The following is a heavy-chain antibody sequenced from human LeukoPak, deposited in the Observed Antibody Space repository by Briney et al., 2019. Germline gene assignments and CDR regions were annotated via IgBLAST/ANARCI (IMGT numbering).Heavy chain of an antibody. Sequence: ASVKVSCKASGYTFTSYGISWVRQAPGQGLEWMGWINPNSGGTNYAQKFQGWVTMTRDTSISTACMELSRLRSDDTAVYYCARGETTVTSYLGYWGQGTLVTVSS. J-gene: IGHJ4*02. V-gene: IGHV1-2*04. CDR2: INPNSGGT. CDR1: GYTFTSYG. CDR3: ARGETTVTSYLGY. D-gene: IGHD4-17*01.